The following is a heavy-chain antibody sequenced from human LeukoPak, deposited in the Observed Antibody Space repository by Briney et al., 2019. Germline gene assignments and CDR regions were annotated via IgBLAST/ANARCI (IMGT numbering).Heavy chain of an antibody. D-gene: IGHD6-19*01. CDR2: MYHSGST. Sequence: SETLSLTCTVSGDSISSHYYWGWIRQPPGKGPEWIGSMYHSGSTYYNPSLKSRVTISVDTSKNQFSLKLSSVTAADTAVYYCARALSGSERHSSGWYGYYYYYMDVWGKGTTVTVSS. CDR1: GDSISSHYY. V-gene: IGHV4-38-2*02. CDR3: ARALSGSERHSSGWYGYYYYYMDV. J-gene: IGHJ6*03.